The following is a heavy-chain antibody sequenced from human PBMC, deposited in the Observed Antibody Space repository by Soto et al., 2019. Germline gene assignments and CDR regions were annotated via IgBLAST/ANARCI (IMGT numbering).Heavy chain of an antibody. J-gene: IGHJ4*02. CDR3: ARVGDTAMSA. V-gene: IGHV4-34*01. Sequence: QVQLQQWGAGLLKPSETLSLTCAVYGGSFSGYYWSWIRQPPGKGLEWIGEINHSGSTNYNPSLKSRVTISVDTSKNQFSLKLNSVTAADTAVYYCARVGDTAMSAWGQGTLVTVSS. CDR1: GGSFSGYY. CDR2: INHSGST. D-gene: IGHD5-18*01.